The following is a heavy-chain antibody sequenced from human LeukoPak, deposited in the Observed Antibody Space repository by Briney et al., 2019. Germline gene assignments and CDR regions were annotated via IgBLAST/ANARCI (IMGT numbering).Heavy chain of an antibody. CDR3: ARDRSGGHMDV. V-gene: IGHV3-13*01. D-gene: IGHD2-15*01. CDR1: GFTFSTYD. Sequence: HPGGSLRLSCAASGFTFSTYDMHWVRQATGKGLEWVSAIDTTGDTYYPGSVKGRFTISRENAKNSLYLQMNSLRAGDTAVYYCARDRSGGHMDVWGKGTTVTISS. CDR2: IDTTGDT. J-gene: IGHJ6*03.